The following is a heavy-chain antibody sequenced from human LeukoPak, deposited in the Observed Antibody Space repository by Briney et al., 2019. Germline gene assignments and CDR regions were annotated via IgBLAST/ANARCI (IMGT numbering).Heavy chain of an antibody. D-gene: IGHD1-7*01. CDR3: ARGPLELLYFDY. CDR2: ISYDGSSK. Sequence: GRSLRLSCAASRFSFSSYAMHWVRQAPGKGLGLVAYISYDGSSKYYADSVKGRFTISRDNSKNTLYLQMNSLGADDTAVYSCARGPLELLYFDYWGQGTLVTVSS. V-gene: IGHV3-30*04. J-gene: IGHJ4*02. CDR1: RFSFSSYA.